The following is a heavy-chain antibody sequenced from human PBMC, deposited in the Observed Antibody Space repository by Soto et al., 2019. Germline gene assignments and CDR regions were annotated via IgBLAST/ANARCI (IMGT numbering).Heavy chain of an antibody. V-gene: IGHV4-39*01. J-gene: IGHJ4*02. CDR3: ARHTDVVVVTLASAFDY. D-gene: IGHD2-21*02. Sequence: SETLSLTCTVSGGSISSSSYYWGWIRQPPGKGLEWIGSIYYSGSTYYNPSLKSRVTISVDTSKNQFSLKLSSVTAADTAVYYCARHTDVVVVTLASAFDYWGQGTLVTVSS. CDR2: IYYSGST. CDR1: GGSISSSSYY.